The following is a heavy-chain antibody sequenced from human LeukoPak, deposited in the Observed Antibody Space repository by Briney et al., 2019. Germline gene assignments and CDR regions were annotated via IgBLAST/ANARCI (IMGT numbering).Heavy chain of an antibody. V-gene: IGHV4-59*08. J-gene: IGHJ5*02. CDR1: GGSISDYY. D-gene: IGHD6-6*01. CDR3: ARRGGGSSTDWFDP. Sequence: WETQSLTCTVSGGSISDYYWSWIRQSPGKGLEWIGYIYYSGSTNSNPSLKSRVTISVDTSKNQFSLRLSSVTAADTAVYYCARRGGGSSTDWFDPWGQGTLVTVSS. CDR2: IYYSGST.